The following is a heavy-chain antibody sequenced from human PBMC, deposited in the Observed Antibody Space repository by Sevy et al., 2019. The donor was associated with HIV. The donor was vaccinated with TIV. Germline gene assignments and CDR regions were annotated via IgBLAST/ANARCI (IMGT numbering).Heavy chain of an antibody. CDR1: GYSFTSFV. J-gene: IGHJ4*02. CDR3: AGEIRVTRIFDY. V-gene: IGHV1-18*01. CDR2: ISAYNGNT. Sequence: ASVKVSCKASGYSFTSFVISWVRQAPGQGLEWMGWISAYNGNTNYAQKLQGRVTMTTDTSTSTAYMERRSLRSDDTAVYYCAGEIRVTRIFDYWGQGTLVTVSS. D-gene: IGHD4-4*01.